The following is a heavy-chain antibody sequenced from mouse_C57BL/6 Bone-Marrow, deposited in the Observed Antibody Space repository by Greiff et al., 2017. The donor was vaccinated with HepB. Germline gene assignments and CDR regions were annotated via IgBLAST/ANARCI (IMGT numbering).Heavy chain of an antibody. CDR1: GFTFSSYG. V-gene: IGHV5-6*01. CDR3: ARLEGYGSSRYWYFDV. Sequence: EVNVVESGGDLVKPGGSLKLSCAASGFTFSSYGMSWVRQTPDKRLEWVATISSGGSYTYYPDSVKGRFTISRDNAKNTLYLQMSSLKSEDTAMYYCARLEGYGSSRYWYFDVWGTGTTVTVSS. CDR2: ISSGGSYT. D-gene: IGHD1-1*01. J-gene: IGHJ1*03.